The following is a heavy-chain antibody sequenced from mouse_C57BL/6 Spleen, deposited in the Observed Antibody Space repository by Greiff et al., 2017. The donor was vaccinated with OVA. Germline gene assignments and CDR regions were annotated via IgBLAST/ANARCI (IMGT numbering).Heavy chain of an antibody. CDR3: ASKDSNYGGFAY. J-gene: IGHJ3*01. D-gene: IGHD2-5*01. Sequence: QVQLQQPGAELVRPGSSVKLSCKASGYTFTSYWMHWVKQRPIQGLEWIGNIDPSDSETHYNQKFKDKATLTVDKSSSTAYMQLSSLTSEDSAVYDCASKDSNYGGFAYWGQGTLVTVSA. CDR2: IDPSDSET. V-gene: IGHV1-52*01. CDR1: GYTFTSYW.